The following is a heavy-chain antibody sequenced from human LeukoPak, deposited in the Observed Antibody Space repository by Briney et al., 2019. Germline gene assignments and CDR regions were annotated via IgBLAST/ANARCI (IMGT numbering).Heavy chain of an antibody. V-gene: IGHV5-51*01. CDR2: IYPGDSDT. D-gene: IGHD3-10*01. CDR3: ARQEELASYGMDV. CDR1: GYSVTSYW. J-gene: IGHJ6*04. Sequence: GESLKISCKGSGYSVTSYWIGWVRQMPGKGLEWMGIIYPGDSDTRYSPSFQGQVTISADKSISTAYLQWSSLKASDTAMYYCARQEELASYGMDVWGKGTTVTVSS.